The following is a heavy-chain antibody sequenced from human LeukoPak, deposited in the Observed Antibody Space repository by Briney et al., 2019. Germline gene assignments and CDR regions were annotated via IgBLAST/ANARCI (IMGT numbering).Heavy chain of an antibody. CDR2: IYYSGST. CDR1: GGSISSSSYY. Sequence: SETLSLTCTVSGGSISSSSYYWGWNRQPPGKGLEWIGSIYYSGSTYYNPSLKSRVTISVDTSKNQFSLKLSSVTAADTAVYYCARVPGRSRKTGYSSSWYFDYWGQGTLVTVSS. V-gene: IGHV4-39*07. J-gene: IGHJ4*02. D-gene: IGHD6-13*01. CDR3: ARVPGRSRKTGYSSSWYFDY.